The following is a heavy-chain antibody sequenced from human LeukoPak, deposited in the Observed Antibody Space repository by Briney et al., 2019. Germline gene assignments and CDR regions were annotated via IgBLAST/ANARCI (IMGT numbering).Heavy chain of an antibody. J-gene: IGHJ4*02. CDR3: SGDLCSSDSCTLDY. V-gene: IGHV3-48*01. D-gene: IGHD2-15*01. CDR2: ISSSSTT. CDR1: GFTFSRYG. Sequence: GGSLRLSCATSGFTFSRYGMNWVRQAPGKGLEWVSYISSSSTTYYTDSEKGRFTTFRDNANNSQYLQMNSLRTADTAGDYFSGDLCSSDSCTLDYWGQGTLVTVSS.